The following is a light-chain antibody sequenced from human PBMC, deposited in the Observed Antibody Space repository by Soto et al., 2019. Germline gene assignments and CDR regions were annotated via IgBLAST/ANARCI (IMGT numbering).Light chain of an antibody. Sequence: DIQMTQSPSSLSASVGDRVTITCRASQDINFYLAWYQQKPGKAPKSLIYAATNVESGVPSRFSGSGSGTHFTLTINDLEPEDFATYFCQQYYTYPYTFGQGTKLEI. V-gene: IGKV1-16*01. CDR1: QDINFY. CDR3: QQYYTYPYT. CDR2: AAT. J-gene: IGKJ2*01.